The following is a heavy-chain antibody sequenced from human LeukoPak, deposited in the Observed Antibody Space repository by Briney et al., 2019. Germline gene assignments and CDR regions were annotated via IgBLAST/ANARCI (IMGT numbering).Heavy chain of an antibody. CDR1: GVSFSGYY. V-gene: IGHV4-34*01. D-gene: IGHD3-3*01. CDR2: INHSGST. Sequence: SETLSLTCAVYGVSFSGYYWIWIAPPPGKELEWIGEINHSGSTNYNPSLMSRVIISVDTSNDQFALKLSSVTAADTAVYYCASGRSAVGHFDYWGQGTLVTVSS. J-gene: IGHJ4*02. CDR3: ASGRSAVGHFDY.